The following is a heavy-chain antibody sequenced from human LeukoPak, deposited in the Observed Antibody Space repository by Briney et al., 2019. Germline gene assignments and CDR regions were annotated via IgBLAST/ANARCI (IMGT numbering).Heavy chain of an antibody. CDR2: ISSNGGST. CDR3: ARSYSGSYLT. D-gene: IGHD1-26*01. J-gene: IGHJ5*02. V-gene: IGHV3-64*01. CDR1: GFTFSSYA. Sequence: GGSLRLSCAASGFTFSSYAMHWVRQAPGKGLEYVSAISSNGGSTYYANSVKGRFTISRDNSKNTLYLQMGSLRAEDMAVYYCARSYSGSYLTWGQGTLVTVSS.